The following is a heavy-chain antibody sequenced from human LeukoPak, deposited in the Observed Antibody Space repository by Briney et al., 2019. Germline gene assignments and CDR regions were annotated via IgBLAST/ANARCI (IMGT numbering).Heavy chain of an antibody. J-gene: IGHJ4*02. Sequence: SETLSPTCTVSGGSISSHYWSWIRQPPGKGLEWIGYIYYSGSINYNPFLKSRVTISVDTSKNQFSLKLSSVTAADTAVYYCARESVAARRFDYWGQGTLVTVSS. CDR3: ARESVAARRFDY. CDR2: IYYSGSI. D-gene: IGHD6-6*01. V-gene: IGHV4-59*11. CDR1: GGSISSHY.